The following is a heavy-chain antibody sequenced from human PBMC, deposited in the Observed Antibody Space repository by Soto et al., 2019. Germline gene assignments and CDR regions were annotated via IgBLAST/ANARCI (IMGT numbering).Heavy chain of an antibody. V-gene: IGHV1-69*01. CDR3: ARNGTYSSSRSQYSGMEV. CDR2: IVPMLGTP. CDR1: GGTFDNFI. D-gene: IGHD1-26*01. J-gene: IGHJ6*02. Sequence: QVQLVQSGAEVKEPGSSVRASCKASGGTFDNFIMNWVRQTPGRGLEWMGGIVPMLGTPTYAEKFKGRVTISATGSTSTMFMEVTSLRSEDTAIYYCARNGTYSSSRSQYSGMEVWGQGTTVTVSS.